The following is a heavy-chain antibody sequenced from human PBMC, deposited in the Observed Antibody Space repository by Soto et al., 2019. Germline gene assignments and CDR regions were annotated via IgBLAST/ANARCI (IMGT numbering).Heavy chain of an antibody. CDR3: ARGSYYYGSGSFDAFDI. J-gene: IGHJ3*02. Sequence: SETLSLTCAVYGGSFSGYYWXWIRQPPGKGLEWIGEINHSGSTNYNPSLKSRVTISVDTSKNQFSLKLSSVTAADTAVYYCARGSYYYGSGSFDAFDIWGQGTMVTVSS. CDR1: GGSFSGYY. CDR2: INHSGST. V-gene: IGHV4-34*01. D-gene: IGHD3-10*01.